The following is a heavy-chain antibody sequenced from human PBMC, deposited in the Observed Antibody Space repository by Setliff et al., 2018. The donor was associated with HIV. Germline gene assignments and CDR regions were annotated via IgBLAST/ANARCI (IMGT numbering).Heavy chain of an antibody. V-gene: IGHV1-69*06. J-gene: IGHJ4*02. CDR1: GGTFSSYA. D-gene: IGHD5-12*01. Sequence: GASVKVSCKASGGTFSSYAISWVRQAPGQGLEWMGGIIPIFGTANYAQKFQGRVTFTGDTSASTTYMELSSLRSEDTAVYYCAREEMSMWLPEYFFDFWGQGTLVTVSS. CDR3: AREEMSMWLPEYFFDF. CDR2: IIPIFGTA.